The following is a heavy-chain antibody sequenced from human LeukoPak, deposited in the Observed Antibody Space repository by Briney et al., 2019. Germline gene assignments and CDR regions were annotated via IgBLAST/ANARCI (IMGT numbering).Heavy chain of an antibody. CDR1: GFTFSVYA. Sequence: GGCLRLSCAASGFTFSVYAMSWVRQAPGKGLEWVSAIRGSGGSTYYADSVRGRFTLSRHNSKKTLYLQMNSLRAEDTAVYYCAKSGNVVDAFDIWGQGTVVTVSS. CDR3: AKSGNVVDAFDI. D-gene: IGHD3-10*01. J-gene: IGHJ3*02. V-gene: IGHV3-23*01. CDR2: IRGSGGST.